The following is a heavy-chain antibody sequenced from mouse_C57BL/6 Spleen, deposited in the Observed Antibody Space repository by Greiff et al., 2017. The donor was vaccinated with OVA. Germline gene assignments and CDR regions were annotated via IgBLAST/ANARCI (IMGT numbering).Heavy chain of an antibody. Sequence: VQLQQSGAELVKPGASVKLSCKASGYTFTSSWMNWVKQRPGPGLEWIGQIYPGDGATYYNGNFQGKATLTADKSSSTAYMQLSSLTSEDSAVYFCARSEDGYFDYWGQGTTLTVSS. CDR3: ARSEDGYFDY. J-gene: IGHJ2*01. V-gene: IGHV1-82*01. D-gene: IGHD2-3*01. CDR2: IYPGDGAT. CDR1: GYTFTSSW.